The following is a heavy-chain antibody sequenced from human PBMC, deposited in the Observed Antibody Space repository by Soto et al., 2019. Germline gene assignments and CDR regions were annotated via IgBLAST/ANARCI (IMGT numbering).Heavy chain of an antibody. Sequence: GGSLRLSCAASGFTFSSYGMHWVRQAPGKGLEWVAVISYDGSNKYYADSVKGRFTISRDNSKNTLYLQMNSLRAEDTAVYYCAKDNRVGAFDYWGQGTLVTVSS. D-gene: IGHD1-26*01. CDR1: GFTFSSYG. V-gene: IGHV3-30*18. CDR3: AKDNRVGAFDY. J-gene: IGHJ4*02. CDR2: ISYDGSNK.